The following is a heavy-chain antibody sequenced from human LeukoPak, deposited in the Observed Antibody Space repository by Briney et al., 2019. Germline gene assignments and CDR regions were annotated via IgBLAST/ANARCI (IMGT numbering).Heavy chain of an antibody. V-gene: IGHV4-4*02. Sequence: SGTLSLTCAISGGSISSSHWWSWVRQPPGKGLEWIGEIFHSGSTNYNPSLTSRVTISLDKSKNQFSLKLSSVTAADTAVYYCARSYYYDSSGYSNWFDPWGQGTLVTVSS. CDR2: IFHSGST. CDR1: GGSISSSHW. CDR3: ARSYYYDSSGYSNWFDP. D-gene: IGHD3-22*01. J-gene: IGHJ5*02.